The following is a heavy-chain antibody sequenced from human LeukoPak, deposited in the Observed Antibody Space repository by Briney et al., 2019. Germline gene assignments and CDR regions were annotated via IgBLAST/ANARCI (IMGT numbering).Heavy chain of an antibody. CDR2: INHSVRT. V-gene: IGHV4-34*01. D-gene: IGHD3-3*01. CDR3: ARGRTIFGVVTPTGYFDY. J-gene: IGHJ4*02. CDR1: GRSFSGYY. Sequence: SQTLSLTCALYGRSFSGYYWSWIRQPPGKGLEWIGEINHSVRTNYNPSLKRRVTISVDTSKNQFSLKLSSVTAADTAVYYCARGRTIFGVVTPTGYFDYWGQGTLVTVSS.